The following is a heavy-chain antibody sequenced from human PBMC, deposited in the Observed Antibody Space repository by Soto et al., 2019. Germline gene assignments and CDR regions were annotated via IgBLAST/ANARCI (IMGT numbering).Heavy chain of an antibody. CDR2: IYPGDSDT. CDR3: ARPSTCGWELLAALEI. V-gene: IGHV5-51*01. D-gene: IGHD1-26*01. J-gene: IGHJ3*02. CDR1: GYSFATYW. Sequence: GESLTISCKGSGYSFATYWNGWVRQMPGKGLAWMGTIYPGDSDTRYSPSSQGQDTLSADKSSSTADLQVRSLKASDTAMYYCARPSTCGWELLAALEIGCQDTMEAVSS.